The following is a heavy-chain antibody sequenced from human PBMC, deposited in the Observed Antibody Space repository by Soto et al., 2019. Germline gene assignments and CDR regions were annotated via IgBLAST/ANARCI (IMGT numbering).Heavy chain of an antibody. CDR3: ARGQAPFVFWSGFYYYYYMDV. V-gene: IGHV4-34*01. CDR1: GGSFSGYY. D-gene: IGHD3-3*01. Sequence: SETLSLTCAVYGGSFSGYYWSWIRQPPGKGLEWIGEINHSGSTNYNPSLKSRVTISVDTSKNQFSLKLSSVTAADTAVYYCARGQAPFVFWSGFYYYYYMDVWGKGTTVTVSS. CDR2: INHSGST. J-gene: IGHJ6*03.